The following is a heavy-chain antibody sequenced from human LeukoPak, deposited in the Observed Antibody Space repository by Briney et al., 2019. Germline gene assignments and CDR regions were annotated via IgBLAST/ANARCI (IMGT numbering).Heavy chain of an antibody. D-gene: IGHD6-13*01. CDR3: ARVGAAAGTLGVYAFDI. V-gene: IGHV4-4*07. Sequence: SETLSLTCTVSGGSISSYYWSWIRQPAGKGLEWIGRIYTSGSTNYNPSLKSRVTISVDTSKNQFSLKLSSVTAADTAVYYCARVGAAAGTLGVYAFDIWGQGTMVTVSS. CDR1: GGSISSYY. J-gene: IGHJ3*02. CDR2: IYTSGST.